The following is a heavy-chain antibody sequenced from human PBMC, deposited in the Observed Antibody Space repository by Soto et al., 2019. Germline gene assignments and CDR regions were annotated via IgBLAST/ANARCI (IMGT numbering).Heavy chain of an antibody. CDR1: GSSFTSYW. V-gene: IGHV5-10-1*01. D-gene: IGHD6-19*01. Sequence: GESLKISCKGSGSSFTSYWISWVRQMPGKGLEWMGRIDPSDSYTNYSPSFQGHVTISADKSISTAYLQWSSLKASDTAMYYCARLGRAVVDYYYYGMDVWGQGTTVTVAS. CDR3: ARLGRAVVDYYYYGMDV. J-gene: IGHJ6*02. CDR2: IDPSDSYT.